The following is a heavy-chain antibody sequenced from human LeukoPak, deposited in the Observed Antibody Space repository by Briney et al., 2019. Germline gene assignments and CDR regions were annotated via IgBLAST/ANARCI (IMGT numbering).Heavy chain of an antibody. CDR3: ARGTLRYFDF. CDR1: GYTLTSYY. Sequence: GASVKVSCKASGYTLTSYYMHWVRQAPGQGPEWMGVINPSGGSTTSYAQKIQGRVTMTRDTSMSTVTMELSSLRSEDTAVYYCARGTLRYFDFWGQGTLVTVPS. D-gene: IGHD3-9*01. CDR2: INPSGGSTT. V-gene: IGHV1-46*01. J-gene: IGHJ4*02.